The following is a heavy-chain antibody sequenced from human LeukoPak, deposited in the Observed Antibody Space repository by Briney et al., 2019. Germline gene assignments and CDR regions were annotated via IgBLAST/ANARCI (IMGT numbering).Heavy chain of an antibody. D-gene: IGHD4-17*01. J-gene: IGHJ4*02. V-gene: IGHV3-48*03. CDR3: ARGAPTVTPTPFDY. CDR1: GFTFSSYW. CDR2: ISSSGSTI. Sequence: GGSLRLSCAASGFTFSSYWMSWVRQVPGRGLEWVSYISSSGSTIYHADSVKGRFTISRDNAKKSLYLQMNSLRAEDTAIYYCARGAPTVTPTPFDYWGQGTLVTVSS.